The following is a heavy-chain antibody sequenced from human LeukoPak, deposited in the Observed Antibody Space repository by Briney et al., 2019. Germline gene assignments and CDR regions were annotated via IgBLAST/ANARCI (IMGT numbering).Heavy chain of an antibody. CDR2: ISSSSYI. V-gene: IGHV3-21*01. CDR3: ARGRRYFDWLFDY. D-gene: IGHD3-9*01. J-gene: IGHJ4*02. CDR1: GFTFSSYS. Sequence: GGSLRLSCAASGFTFSSYSMNWVRQAPGKGLEWVSSISSSSYIYYADSVKGRFTISRDNAKNSLYLQMNSLRAEDTAVYYCARGRRYFDWLFDYWGQGTLVTVSS.